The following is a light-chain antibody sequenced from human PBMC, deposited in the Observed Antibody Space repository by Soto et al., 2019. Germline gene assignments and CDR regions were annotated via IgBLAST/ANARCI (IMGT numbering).Light chain of an antibody. Sequence: QSVLTQPPSASGTPGQRVTISCSGSRYKIGSNYVFWYQQLPGTAPNLLIYRNNQRPSGVPYRFSGSKSGTSASLAISGLRSEDEADYYCAAWDDSLSAHYVFGTGTKVTVL. CDR3: AAWDDSLSAHYV. J-gene: IGLJ1*01. V-gene: IGLV1-47*01. CDR1: RYKIGSNY. CDR2: RNN.